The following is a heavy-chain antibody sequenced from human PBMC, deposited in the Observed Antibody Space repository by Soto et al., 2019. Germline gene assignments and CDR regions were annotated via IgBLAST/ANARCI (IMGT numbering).Heavy chain of an antibody. D-gene: IGHD2-2*01. CDR2: VSSSGGTT. V-gene: IGHV3-23*01. CDR3: AKVSRGVVVPAAIY. Sequence: EVQLLESGGGLVQPGGSLRLSCAASGFTFSSYGMSWVRQAPGKGLEWVSAVSSSGGTTNYAGSVKGRFTISRDNSKNTLYLQKMSLRAEDTAVYYCAKVSRGVVVPAAIYWGHGTLVTVSS. J-gene: IGHJ4*01. CDR1: GFTFSSYG.